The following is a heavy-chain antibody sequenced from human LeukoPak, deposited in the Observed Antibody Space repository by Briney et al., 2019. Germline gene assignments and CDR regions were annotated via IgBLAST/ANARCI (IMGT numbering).Heavy chain of an antibody. D-gene: IGHD3-22*01. CDR3: AKGDSSGYSFYFDL. CDR2: ISWNSGSI. J-gene: IGHJ2*01. V-gene: IGHV3-9*01. CDR1: GFTFDDYA. Sequence: GGSLRLSCAASGFTFDDYAMHWVRQAPGKGLEWVSGISWNSGSIGYADSVKGRFTISRDNAENSLYLQMNSLRAEDTALYYCAKGDSSGYSFYFDLWGRGTLVTVSS.